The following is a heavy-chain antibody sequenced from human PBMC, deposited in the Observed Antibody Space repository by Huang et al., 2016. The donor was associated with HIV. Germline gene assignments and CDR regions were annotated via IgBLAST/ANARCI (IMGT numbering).Heavy chain of an antibody. V-gene: IGHV3-74*01. CDR1: GFSISSYW. CDR2: INSDGSSK. D-gene: IGHD3-22*01. CDR3: ARDPRIQSWLNFFDY. J-gene: IGHJ4*02. Sequence: EVQLVESGGGLVQPGGSLRLSCAASGFSISSYWMHWVRQAPGKGLVWVSRINSDGSSKSYADAGKGLFTISRDNAKNTLYLQMNSLRAEDTAVYYCARDPRIQSWLNFFDYWGQGTLVSVSS.